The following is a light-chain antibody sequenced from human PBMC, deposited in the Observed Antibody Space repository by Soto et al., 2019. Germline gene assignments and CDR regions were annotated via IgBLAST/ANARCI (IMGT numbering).Light chain of an antibody. V-gene: IGKV2-30*01. CDR1: QSLLYSDGDTY. J-gene: IGKJ1*01. CDR3: MQGTHWPWT. Sequence: DVVRTQSPLSLSVTLGQPASISCKSSQSLLYSDGDTYLNWYHQRPGQSPRRLIYKVSTRDSGVPDRFSGSGSGTDFTLKISRVEAEDVGVYYCMQGTHWPWTFGQGTKVEI. CDR2: KVS.